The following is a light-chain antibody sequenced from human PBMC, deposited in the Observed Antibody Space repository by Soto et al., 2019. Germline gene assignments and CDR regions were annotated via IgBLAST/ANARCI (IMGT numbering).Light chain of an antibody. Sequence: QPVLTQPPSVSAAPGQKVTISCSGSSSNVGSNYVSWYQQLPGTAPKLLIYDNNKRPSGIPDRFSGSKSGTSATLDITGLQTGDEADYYCATWDRSLSVYVLFGGGTRSPS. CDR3: ATWDRSLSVYVL. CDR2: DNN. V-gene: IGLV1-51*01. J-gene: IGLJ2*01. CDR1: SSNVGSNY.